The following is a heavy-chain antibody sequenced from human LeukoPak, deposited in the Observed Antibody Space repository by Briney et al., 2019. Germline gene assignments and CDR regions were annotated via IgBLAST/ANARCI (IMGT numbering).Heavy chain of an antibody. CDR1: GYSFTSYW. D-gene: IGHD6-19*01. CDR2: IYPGDSDT. Sequence: GESLKISCKGSGYSFTSYWIGWVRQMPGKGLEWMGIIYPGDSDTRYSPSFQGQVTISADKSITTAYLQWSSLKASDTAMYYCAKSESSGWSPTVNWGQGTLVTVSS. J-gene: IGHJ4*02. V-gene: IGHV5-51*01. CDR3: AKSESSGWSPTVN.